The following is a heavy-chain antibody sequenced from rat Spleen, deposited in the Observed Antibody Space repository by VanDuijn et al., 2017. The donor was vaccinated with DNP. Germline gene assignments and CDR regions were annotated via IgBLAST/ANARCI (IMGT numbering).Heavy chain of an antibody. CDR3: ARHTTAIGD. V-gene: IGHV5S10*01. CDR2: ISYDGTRT. CDR1: GFTFSDYN. Sequence: EVQLVESGGGLVQPGRSLKLSCAASGFTFSDYNMAWVRQAPKKGLEWVATISYDGTRTYYRASVKGRFTISRDYAKPTLYLQMDSLRSEDTATYYCARHTTAIGDWGQGVMVTVSS. J-gene: IGHJ2*01. D-gene: IGHD1-6*01.